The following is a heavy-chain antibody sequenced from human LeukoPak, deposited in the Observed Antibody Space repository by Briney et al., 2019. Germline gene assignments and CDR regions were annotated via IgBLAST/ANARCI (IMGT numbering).Heavy chain of an antibody. CDR3: TKGTPGIAAAGTGYFQH. J-gene: IGHJ1*01. CDR1: GFTFSSYW. V-gene: IGHV3-74*01. CDR2: INSDGSST. D-gene: IGHD6-13*01. Sequence: PGGSLRLSCAASGFTFSSYWMHWVRQAPGKGLVWVSRINSDGSSTSYADSVKGRFTISRDNAKNTLYLQMNSLRAEDTAVYYCTKGTPGIAAAGTGYFQHWGQGTLVTVSS.